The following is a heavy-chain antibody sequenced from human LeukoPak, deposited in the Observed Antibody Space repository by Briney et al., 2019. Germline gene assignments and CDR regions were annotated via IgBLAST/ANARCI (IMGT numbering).Heavy chain of an antibody. CDR2: ISWNSGSI. J-gene: IGHJ4*02. CDR1: GFTFDDYA. D-gene: IGHD6-13*01. Sequence: PGGSLRLSCAASGFTFDDYAMHWVRQAPGKGLEWVSGISWNSGSIGYADSVKGRFTISRDNAKNSLYLQMNSLRAEDTALYYCAEDKHAAGSYFDYWGQGTLVTVSS. V-gene: IGHV3-9*01. CDR3: AEDKHAAGSYFDY.